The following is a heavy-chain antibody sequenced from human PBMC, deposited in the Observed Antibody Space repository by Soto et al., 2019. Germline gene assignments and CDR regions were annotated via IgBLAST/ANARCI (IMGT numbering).Heavy chain of an antibody. CDR3: ARPGEMATIDNWFDP. V-gene: IGHV3-30-3*01. CDR1: GFTFSSYA. D-gene: IGHD3-10*01. Sequence: QVQLVESGGGVVQPGRSLRLSCAASGFTFSSYAMHWVRQAPGKGLEWVAVISYDGSNTYYADSVKGRFTISRDNSKNTLYLQMNSLRAEDTAVYYCARPGEMATIDNWFDPWGQGTLVTVSA. J-gene: IGHJ5*02. CDR2: ISYDGSNT.